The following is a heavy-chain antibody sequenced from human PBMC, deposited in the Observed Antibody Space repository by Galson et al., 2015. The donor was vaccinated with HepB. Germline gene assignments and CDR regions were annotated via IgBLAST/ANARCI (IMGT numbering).Heavy chain of an antibody. V-gene: IGHV4-31*03. D-gene: IGHD3-22*01. Sequence: TLSLTCTVSGDSMSRGGYYWSWIRQPPGKGLEWIGYIYYTETTYYNPSLKSRVTISVDMSKNQFSLKLNSVTAADTAVYYCAREVEDYYDSSGYYTWFDPWGQGTLVTVSS. CDR3: AREVEDYYDSSGYYTWFDP. J-gene: IGHJ5*02. CDR2: IYYTETT. CDR1: GDSMSRGGYY.